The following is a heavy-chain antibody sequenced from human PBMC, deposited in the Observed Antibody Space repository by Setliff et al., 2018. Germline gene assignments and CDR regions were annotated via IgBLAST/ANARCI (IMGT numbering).Heavy chain of an antibody. Sequence: SVKVSCKASGGAFSNYGITWVRQAPGQGLEWMGGIIPIFGTTTYPQKFQGRVTITTDESTSTGYMELSSLSSKDTAVYYCARESVVVVTTTNYYYYMDVWGEGTTVTVSS. CDR2: IIPIFGTT. CDR1: GGAFSNYG. V-gene: IGHV1-69*05. J-gene: IGHJ6*03. CDR3: ARESVVVVTTTNYYYYMDV. D-gene: IGHD2-21*02.